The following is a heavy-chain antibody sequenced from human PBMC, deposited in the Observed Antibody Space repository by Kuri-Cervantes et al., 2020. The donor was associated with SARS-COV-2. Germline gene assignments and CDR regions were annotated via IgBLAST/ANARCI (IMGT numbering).Heavy chain of an antibody. V-gene: IGHV4-34*01. CDR3: ARDRGRGSPRKYFDY. J-gene: IGHJ4*02. CDR1: GGSSSGYY. CDR2: INHSGST. D-gene: IGHD1-14*01. Sequence: SQTLSLTCAVYGGSSSGYYWSWIRQPPGKGLEWIGEINHSGSTNYNPSLKSRVTISVDTSKNQFSLKLSSVTAADTAVYYCARDRGRGSPRKYFDYWGQGTLVTVSS.